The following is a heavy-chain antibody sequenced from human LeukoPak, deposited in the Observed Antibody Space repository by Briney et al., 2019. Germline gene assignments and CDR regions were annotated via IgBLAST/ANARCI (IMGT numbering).Heavy chain of an antibody. CDR2: ITGSGGGT. CDR1: QFKFNNYG. Sequence: GGSLRLSCATSQFKFNNYGMTWVRQAPGKGLEWVSSITGSGGGTQYADSVQGRFTISRDNSKNTLYLQMNSLRAEDTAVYYCANFGVVITYDAFDIWGQGTMVTVSS. V-gene: IGHV3-23*01. CDR3: ANFGVVITYDAFDI. D-gene: IGHD3-3*01. J-gene: IGHJ3*02.